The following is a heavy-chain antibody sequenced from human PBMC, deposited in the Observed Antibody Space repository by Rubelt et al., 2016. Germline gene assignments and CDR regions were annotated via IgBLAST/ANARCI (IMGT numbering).Heavy chain of an antibody. CDR3: ARTVAGFFRRFDP. Sequence: QLQLQESGPGLVKPSETLSLTCIVSGDSISSSTYFWGWIRQPPGKGLEWIGSIYYSGTTYYNPSLKSRVTISLDTSKNQWSLKMSSVTAADTAVYYCARTVAGFFRRFDPWGQGTLVTVSS. V-gene: IGHV4-39*01. J-gene: IGHJ5*02. D-gene: IGHD6-19*01. CDR2: IYYSGTT. CDR1: GDSISSSTYF.